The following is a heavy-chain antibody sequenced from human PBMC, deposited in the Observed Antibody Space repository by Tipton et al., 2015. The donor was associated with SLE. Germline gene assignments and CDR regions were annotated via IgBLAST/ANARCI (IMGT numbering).Heavy chain of an antibody. CDR1: GGSFSGYY. V-gene: IGHV4-34*01. J-gene: IGHJ4*02. D-gene: IGHD3-22*01. CDR3: ASLGGGMRYYDSSGYFDY. CDR2: INHSGST. Sequence: LRLSCAVYGGSFSGYYWSWIRQPPGKGLEWIGEINHSGSTNYNPSLKSRVTISVDGSKNQFSLKLSSVTAADTAVYYCASLGGGMRYYDSSGYFDYWGQGTLVTVSS.